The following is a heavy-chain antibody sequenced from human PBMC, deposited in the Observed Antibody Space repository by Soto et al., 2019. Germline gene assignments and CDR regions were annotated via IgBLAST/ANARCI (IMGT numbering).Heavy chain of an antibody. D-gene: IGHD3-22*01. CDR3: AREYYDSSGYYPHYYGMDV. Sequence: PGESLKISCKGSGYSFTSYWISWVRQMPGKGLEWMGRIDPSDSYTNYSPSFQGHVTISADKSISTAYLQWSSLKASDTAMYYCAREYYDSSGYYPHYYGMDVWGQGTKVTVS. J-gene: IGHJ6*02. CDR1: GYSFTSYW. V-gene: IGHV5-10-1*01. CDR2: IDPSDSYT.